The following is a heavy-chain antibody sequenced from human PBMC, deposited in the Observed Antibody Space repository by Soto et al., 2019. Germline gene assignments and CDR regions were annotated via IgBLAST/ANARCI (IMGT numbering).Heavy chain of an antibody. D-gene: IGHD6-13*01. Sequence: QVQLQQWGAGLLKPSETLSLTCAVYGGSFSGYYWSWIRQPPGKGLEWIGEINHSGSTNYNPSLKSRVTISVDTSKNQFPLKLSSVTAADTAVYYCAREGGIFYSSSWLTYWGQGTLVTVSS. CDR1: GGSFSGYY. V-gene: IGHV4-34*01. CDR2: INHSGST. CDR3: AREGGIFYSSSWLTY. J-gene: IGHJ4*02.